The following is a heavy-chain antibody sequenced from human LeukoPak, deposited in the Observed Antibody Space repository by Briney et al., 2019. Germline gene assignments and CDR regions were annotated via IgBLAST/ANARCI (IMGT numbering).Heavy chain of an antibody. CDR2: IYYSGST. CDR3: ARTPQSDYGDYDFYY. D-gene: IGHD4-17*01. V-gene: IGHV4-39*01. Sequence: SETLSLTCTVSGGSISSSSYYWGWIRQPPGRGLEWIGSIYYSGSTYYNPSLKSRVTISVDTSKNQFSLKLSSVTAADTAVYYCARTPQSDYGDYDFYYWGQGTLVTVSS. CDR1: GGSISSSSYY. J-gene: IGHJ4*02.